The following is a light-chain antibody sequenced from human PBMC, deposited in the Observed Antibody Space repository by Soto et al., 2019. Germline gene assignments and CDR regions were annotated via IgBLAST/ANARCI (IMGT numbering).Light chain of an antibody. V-gene: IGKV3-20*01. CDR2: GAS. CDR3: HQYANSPLT. CDR1: QSVGRNF. J-gene: IGKJ4*01. Sequence: EIVLRQSPGTLSLSPGESTTLSCRASQSVGRNFLAWYQQKPGRAPRLLIHGASNMATGIPDRFSGSGSETDFTLTISRLEPEDFAVYSCHQYANSPLTFGGGTKVEIK.